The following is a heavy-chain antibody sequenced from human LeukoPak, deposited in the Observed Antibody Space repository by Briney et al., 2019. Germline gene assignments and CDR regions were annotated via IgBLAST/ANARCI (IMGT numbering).Heavy chain of an antibody. CDR1: GYTFSDYY. Sequence: ASVKVSCKTFGYTFSDYYLNWVRQAPGQGLEWMGWINPSSGGINYAQNFQGRVTLTRDTSISTAYMDLYRLISDDTAVYYCARGAPNSSGFRLVDNWGQGTLVTVSS. D-gene: IGHD6-19*01. J-gene: IGHJ4*02. CDR2: INPSSGGI. V-gene: IGHV1-2*02. CDR3: ARGAPNSSGFRLVDN.